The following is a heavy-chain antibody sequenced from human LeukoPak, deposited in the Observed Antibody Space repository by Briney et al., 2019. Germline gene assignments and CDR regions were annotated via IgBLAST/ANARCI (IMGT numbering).Heavy chain of an antibody. D-gene: IGHD4-23*01. CDR1: GGSISSYY. CDR3: ARGDYGGTLGDY. V-gene: IGHV4-59*01. CDR2: IYYSGST. J-gene: IGHJ4*02. Sequence: PSETLSLTCTVSGGSISSYYWSWIRQPPGKGLEWIGYIYYSGSTNYNPSLKSRVTISVDTSKNQFSLKLSSVTAADTAVYYCARGDYGGTLGDYWGQGTLVTVSS.